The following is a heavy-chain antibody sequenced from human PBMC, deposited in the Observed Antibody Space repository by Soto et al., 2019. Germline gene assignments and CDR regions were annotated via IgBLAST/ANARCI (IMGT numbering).Heavy chain of an antibody. CDR1: GGTFSSYT. V-gene: IGHV1-69*08. CDR2: IIPILGIA. J-gene: IGHJ3*02. D-gene: IGHD3-22*01. CDR3: ARDGDYYDSSGYFGAFDI. Sequence: QVQLVQSGAEVKKPGSSVKVSCKASGGTFSSYTISWVRQAPGQGLERMGRIIPILGIANYAQKFQGRVTITADKSTSTAYMELSSLRSEDTAVYYCARDGDYYDSSGYFGAFDIWGQGTMVTVSS.